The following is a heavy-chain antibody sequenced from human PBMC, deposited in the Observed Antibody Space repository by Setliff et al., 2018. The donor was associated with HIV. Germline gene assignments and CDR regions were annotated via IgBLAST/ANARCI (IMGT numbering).Heavy chain of an antibody. Sequence: SETLSLTCTVSGGYITTYYWSWIRQPPGKGLEWIGYIYYSGSTNYNPSLKSRVTISVDTSKNQFSLKLSSVTAADTAVYYCARCVTYYNFWSGYWGYYYYMDVWGKGTTVTVSS. V-gene: IGHV4-59*08. CDR1: GGYITTYY. CDR2: IYYSGST. J-gene: IGHJ6*03. D-gene: IGHD3-3*01. CDR3: ARCVTYYNFWSGYWGYYYYMDV.